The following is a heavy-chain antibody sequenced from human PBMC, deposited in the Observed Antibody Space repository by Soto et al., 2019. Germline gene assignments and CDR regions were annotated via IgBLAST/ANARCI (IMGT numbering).Heavy chain of an antibody. CDR2: ISAYNGNT. D-gene: IGHD3-16*02. V-gene: IGHV1-18*04. CDR1: GYTFTSYG. J-gene: IGHJ4*02. Sequence: QVQLVQSGAEVKKPGASVKVSCKASGYTFTSYGISWVRQAPGQGLEWMGWISAYNGNTNYAQKLQGRVTMTTDTSTRTAYMELRSMRSEDTAVYYCARIRYYDYVWGSYRPAYFDYWGQGTLVTVSS. CDR3: ARIRYYDYVWGSYRPAYFDY.